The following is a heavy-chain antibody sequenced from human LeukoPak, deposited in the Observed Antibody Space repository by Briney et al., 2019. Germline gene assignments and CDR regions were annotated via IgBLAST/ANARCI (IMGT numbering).Heavy chain of an antibody. D-gene: IGHD1-26*01. CDR1: GGSISSYY. Sequence: SETLSLTCTVSGGSISSYYWSWIRQPPGKGLEWIGYGSYSGSSNYNPSLQSRVTISIDTCKNHFSLKLSSVTAAYTAVYYCARDGGSYSFDYWGQGTLVTVSS. V-gene: IGHV4-59*01. J-gene: IGHJ4*02. CDR2: GSYSGSS. CDR3: ARDGGSYSFDY.